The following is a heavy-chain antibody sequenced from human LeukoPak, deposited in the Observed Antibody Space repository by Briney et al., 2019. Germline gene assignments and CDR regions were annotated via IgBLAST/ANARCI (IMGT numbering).Heavy chain of an antibody. V-gene: IGHV3-48*03. Sequence: GGSLRLSCAASGFTFSSYEMNWVRQAPGKGLEWVSYISSSGSTIYYADSVKGRFTISRDNAKNSLYLQMNSLRAEDTAVYYCARGVEGYYYYYYYMDVWGKGTTVTVSS. CDR1: GFTFSSYE. D-gene: IGHD3-3*01. CDR3: ARGVEGYYYYYYYMDV. J-gene: IGHJ6*03. CDR2: ISSSGSTI.